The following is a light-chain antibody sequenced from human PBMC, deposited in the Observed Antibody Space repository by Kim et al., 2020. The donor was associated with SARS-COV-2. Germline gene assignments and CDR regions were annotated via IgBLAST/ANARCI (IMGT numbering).Light chain of an antibody. V-gene: IGLV3-1*01. CDR2: QDN. CDR3: QTWDSSTAV. J-gene: IGLJ2*01. CDR1: KLEDNN. Sequence: QGEKARIAGARDKLEDNNACWHQQKPGHPLVLVIYQDNKRPSGIPERFSGSNSGNTATLTISGTQAMDEADYYCQTWDSSTAVFGGGTQLTVL.